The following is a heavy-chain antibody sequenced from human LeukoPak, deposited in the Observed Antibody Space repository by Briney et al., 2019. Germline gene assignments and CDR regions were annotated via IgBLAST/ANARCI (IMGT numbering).Heavy chain of an antibody. D-gene: IGHD6-19*01. CDR1: GGSMNNYY. CDR2: VYQTGDT. J-gene: IGHJ4*02. V-gene: IGHV4-59*08. CDR3: ARHPFSAPFDC. Sequence: SETLSLTCIVSGGSMNNYYWSWFRQPPGKGLEWIAYVYQTGDTRYNPSLKSRVSISLDMSKNQFSLKVSSVTATDTAVYYCARHPFSAPFDCWGQGILVTVSS.